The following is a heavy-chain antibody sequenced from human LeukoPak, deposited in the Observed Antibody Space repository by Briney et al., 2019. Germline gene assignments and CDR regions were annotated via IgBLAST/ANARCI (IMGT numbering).Heavy chain of an antibody. D-gene: IGHD2-2*01. CDR1: GFNFNTYA. Sequence: GGSLRLSCAASGFNFNTYAMNWVRQAPGRGLEWISYISSSSSAIYYADSVRGRFSISRDNAKNSVYLEMNSPGDEDTAVYYCSRVGGYQLPKFDYWGRGTLVTVSS. V-gene: IGHV3-48*02. CDR2: ISSSSSAI. CDR3: SRVGGYQLPKFDY. J-gene: IGHJ4*02.